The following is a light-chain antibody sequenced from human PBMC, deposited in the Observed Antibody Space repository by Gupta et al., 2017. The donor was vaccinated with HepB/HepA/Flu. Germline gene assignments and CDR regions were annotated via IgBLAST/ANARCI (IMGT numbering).Light chain of an antibody. CDR1: QSINNF. J-gene: IGKJ1*01. V-gene: IGKV1-39*01. CDR3: QQGDNTPRT. CDR2: AAS. Sequence: DIQMTQSPSSLSASVGDRATITCRASQSINNFLNWYQQKLGKAPKLLIYAASSLQSEVPSRFSGSGSGTDFTLTISRLQPEDFATYYCQQGDNTPRTFGQGPKVEIK.